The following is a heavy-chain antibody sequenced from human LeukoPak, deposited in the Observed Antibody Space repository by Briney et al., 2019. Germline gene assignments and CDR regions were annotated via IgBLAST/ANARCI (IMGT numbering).Heavy chain of an antibody. CDR3: ARDMVAAAGPFDY. V-gene: IGHV3-33*01. D-gene: IGHD6-13*01. CDR2: IWYDGSNK. Sequence: GGSLRLSCAASGFTFSSYGMHWVRQAPGKGLEWVAVIWYDGSNKYYADSVKGRFTISRDNSRNTLYLQMHSLRAEDTAVYYCARDMVAAAGPFDYWGQGTLVTVSS. CDR1: GFTFSSYG. J-gene: IGHJ4*02.